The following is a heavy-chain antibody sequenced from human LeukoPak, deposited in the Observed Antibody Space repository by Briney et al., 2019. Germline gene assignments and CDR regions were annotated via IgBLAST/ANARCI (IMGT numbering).Heavy chain of an antibody. CDR2: ITSGGGTT. CDR3: ARDPPRAAWVFDY. CDR1: GFTFSNYA. D-gene: IGHD6-25*01. J-gene: IGHJ4*02. V-gene: IGHV3-23*01. Sequence: GGSLRLSCAASGFTFSNYAMSWVRQAPGKALEWVSAITSGGGTTYYAGSVKGRFTISRDNSKNALYLQMNSLRAEDTAVYYCARDPPRAAWVFDYWGQGTLVSVSS.